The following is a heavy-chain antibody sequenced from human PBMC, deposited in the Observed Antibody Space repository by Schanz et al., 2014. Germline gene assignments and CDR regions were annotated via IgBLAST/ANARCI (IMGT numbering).Heavy chain of an antibody. V-gene: IGHV3-23*04. CDR3: AGGRAVVTPLDF. CDR1: GFTFNNYD. CDR2: ISGGGGSA. Sequence: EVQLVESGGGLVQPGGSLRLSCAASGFTFNNYDMNWVRLVPGKGLECVSGISGGGGSAYYADSVKGRFTISRDNSKNTLYLQMSSLRTEDTAVYFCAGGRAVVTPLDFWGQGTLVTVSS. D-gene: IGHD2-15*01. J-gene: IGHJ4*02.